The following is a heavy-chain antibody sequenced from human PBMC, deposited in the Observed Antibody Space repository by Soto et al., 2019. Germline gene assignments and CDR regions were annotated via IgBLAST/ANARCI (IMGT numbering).Heavy chain of an antibody. CDR2: IYYSGST. V-gene: IGHV4-59*01. D-gene: IGHD1-26*01. CDR1: GGSISSYS. Sequence: QGQLQESGPGLVKPSETLSLTCTVSGGSISSYSWSWIRQPPGKGLEWIGIIYYSGSTNYNPSLKSRVTISVDTSKNQFSLKLSSVTAADTAVYYCARDVIGIVGATYYYYGMDVWGQGTTVTVSS. J-gene: IGHJ6*02. CDR3: ARDVIGIVGATYYYYGMDV.